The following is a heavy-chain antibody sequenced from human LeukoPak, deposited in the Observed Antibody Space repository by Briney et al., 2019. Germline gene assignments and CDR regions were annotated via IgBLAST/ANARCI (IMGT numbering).Heavy chain of an antibody. CDR1: GFTFSSYS. J-gene: IGHJ4*02. CDR3: ARDLGSGSQY. Sequence: PGGSLRLSCAASGFTFSSYSMNWVRQAPGKGLEWVSYISSSRSTIYYADSVKGRFTISRDNAKNSLYLQMNSLRAEDTAVYYCARDLGSGSQYWGQGTLVTVSS. V-gene: IGHV3-48*04. CDR2: ISSSRSTI. D-gene: IGHD1-26*01.